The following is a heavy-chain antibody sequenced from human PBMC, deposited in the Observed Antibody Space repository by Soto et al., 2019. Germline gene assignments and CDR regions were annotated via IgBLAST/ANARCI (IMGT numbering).Heavy chain of an antibody. J-gene: IGHJ3*02. CDR1: GYTFTSYG. CDR3: ARVGLGITMIVVGKADI. Sequence: ASVKVSCKASGYTFTSYGISWVRQAPGQGLEWMGWISAYNGNTNYAQKLQGRVTMTTDTSTSTAYMELRSLRSDDTAVYYCARVGLGITMIVVGKADIWGQGTMVTVSS. CDR2: ISAYNGNT. V-gene: IGHV1-18*01. D-gene: IGHD3-22*01.